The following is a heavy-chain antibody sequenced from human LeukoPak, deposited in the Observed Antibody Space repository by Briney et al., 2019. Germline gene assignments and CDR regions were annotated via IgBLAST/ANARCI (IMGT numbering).Heavy chain of an antibody. CDR1: GGSVSSGSYY. V-gene: IGHV4-61*02. Sequence: PSETLSLTCTVSGGSVSSGSYYWSWIRQPAGKGLEWIGRIYTGGSTNYNPSLKSRVTISVDTSRNRFFLKLSSVTAADTAVYYCARGLRLAAAGEYFQHWGQGTLVTVSS. J-gene: IGHJ1*01. D-gene: IGHD6-13*01. CDR3: ARGLRLAAAGEYFQH. CDR2: IYTGGST.